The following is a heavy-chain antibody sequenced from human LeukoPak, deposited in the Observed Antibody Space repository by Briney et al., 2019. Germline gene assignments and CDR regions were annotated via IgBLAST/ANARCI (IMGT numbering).Heavy chain of an antibody. J-gene: IGHJ5*02. Sequence: ASVKVSCKASGYTFTGYHMHWVRQAPGQGLEWMGRINPNTGDTNFAQNFQGRVNMTRDTSITTAYMELSRLRSDDTAVYYCARGWFGELFLRNWFDPWGQGTLVTVSS. V-gene: IGHV1-2*02. D-gene: IGHD3-10*01. CDR2: INPNTGDT. CDR1: GYTFTGYH. CDR3: ARGWFGELFLRNWFDP.